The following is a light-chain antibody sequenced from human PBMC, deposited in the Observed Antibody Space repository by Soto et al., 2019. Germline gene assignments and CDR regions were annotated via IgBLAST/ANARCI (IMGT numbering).Light chain of an antibody. J-gene: IGKJ4*01. V-gene: IGKV3-15*01. CDR1: QSFGSN. Sequence: EIVMTQAPATLSAPPGERATLSCRASQSFGSNLAWYQQKPGQAPRLLLYGTSTRATGIPDRFTGSGSGTEFTLTISSLQSEDFAVYYCQQYNNWPLNFGGGTKVDIK. CDR2: GTS. CDR3: QQYNNWPLN.